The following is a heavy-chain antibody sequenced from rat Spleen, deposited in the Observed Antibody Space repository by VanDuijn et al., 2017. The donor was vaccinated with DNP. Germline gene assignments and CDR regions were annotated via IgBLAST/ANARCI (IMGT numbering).Heavy chain of an antibody. CDR2: IISDGSRT. CDR1: GFTFSDSA. Sequence: EVQLVESGGGLVQPGNSLKLSCAASGFTFSDSAMAWVRQSPKKGLEWVATIISDGSRTYFRDSVKGRFTISRDNAKNTQYLQMDSLRSEDTATYYCTTHRTWYFDFWGPGTMVTVSS. V-gene: IGHV5S10*01. J-gene: IGHJ1*01. CDR3: TTHRTWYFDF.